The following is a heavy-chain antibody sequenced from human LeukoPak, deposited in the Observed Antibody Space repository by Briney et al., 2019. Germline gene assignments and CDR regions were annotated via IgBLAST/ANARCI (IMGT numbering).Heavy chain of an antibody. J-gene: IGHJ4*02. CDR3: AKDMWRFGELDYDY. CDR2: ISGNGNNI. Sequence: GGSLRLSCAASGFTFEDYAMHWVRQGPGKGLEWVSLISGNGNNIYYADSVKGRFTISRDNSKNSLYLQMNSLRTEDTALYYCAKDMWRFGELDYDYWGQGTLVTVSS. V-gene: IGHV3-43*02. CDR1: GFTFEDYA. D-gene: IGHD3-10*01.